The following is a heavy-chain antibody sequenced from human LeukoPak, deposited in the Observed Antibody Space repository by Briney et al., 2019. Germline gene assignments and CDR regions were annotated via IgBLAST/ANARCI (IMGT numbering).Heavy chain of an antibody. CDR1: GFPFSSYA. V-gene: IGHV3-74*01. D-gene: IGHD3-22*01. Sequence: GGSLRLSCAASGFPFSSYAMSWVRQAPGKGLVWVSRINSDGSSTSYADSVKGRFTISRDNAKNTLYLQMNSLRAEDTAVYYCARAPLVSSGHQYYYYYGMDVWGQGTTVTVSS. CDR2: INSDGSST. CDR3: ARAPLVSSGHQYYYYYGMDV. J-gene: IGHJ6*02.